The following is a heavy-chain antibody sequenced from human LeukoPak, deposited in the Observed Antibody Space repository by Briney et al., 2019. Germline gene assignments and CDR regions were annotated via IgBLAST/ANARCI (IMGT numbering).Heavy chain of an antibody. V-gene: IGHV3-30*02. Sequence: GGSLRLSCAASGFIFNNYAMHWVRQAPDKGLDWVALIWYDGSKKYYADSVKGRFTISRDNSENTLYLQMNSLRAEDTALYYCAKDHGGFSSGYYTWGQGTLVTVSS. CDR1: GFIFNNYA. CDR3: AKDHGGFSSGYYT. CDR2: IWYDGSKK. J-gene: IGHJ4*02. D-gene: IGHD3-3*01.